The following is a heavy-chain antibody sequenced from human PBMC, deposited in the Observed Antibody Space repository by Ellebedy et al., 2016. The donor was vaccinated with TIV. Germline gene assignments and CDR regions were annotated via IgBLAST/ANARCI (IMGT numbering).Heavy chain of an antibody. J-gene: IGHJ4*02. CDR3: VTEFDSSGYKGY. CDR1: GITFRTYA. Sequence: GESLKISCVASGITFRTYAMGWVRQALGKGLEWVSAIHPGGEATFYADSVKGRFTISRDDSKSTLWLQMSSLRAEDTAMYYCVTEFDSSGYKGYWGQGALVTVSS. V-gene: IGHV3-23*01. D-gene: IGHD3-22*01. CDR2: IHPGGEAT.